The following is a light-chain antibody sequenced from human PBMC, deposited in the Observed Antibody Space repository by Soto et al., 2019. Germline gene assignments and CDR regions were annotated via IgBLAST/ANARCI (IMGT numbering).Light chain of an antibody. CDR3: QSYDSSLSGSRV. V-gene: IGLV1-40*01. CDR2: GNN. Sequence: QAVVTQPPSVSGAPGQRVTISCTGSSSNIGAGYDVHWYQQVPGTAPRLLIYGNNKRPSGVPDRFSGSKSGTSASLAITGLQAEDEADYYCQSYDSSLSGSRVFGGGTQLTVL. CDR1: SSNIGAGYD. J-gene: IGLJ3*02.